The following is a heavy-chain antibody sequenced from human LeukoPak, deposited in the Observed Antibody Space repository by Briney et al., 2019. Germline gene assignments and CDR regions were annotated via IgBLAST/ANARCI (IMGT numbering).Heavy chain of an antibody. V-gene: IGHV1-24*01. D-gene: IGHD3-3*01. CDR3: ATHTIFGVVTYAFHI. J-gene: IGHJ3*02. CDR2: FVPEEADT. Sequence: GASVKVSCKLSGYTGFELSMHWVRQAPGKGLEWMGGFVPEEADTIYAQKFQGRVTMTEDTSTDTAYMELSGLTSEDTAMYYCATHTIFGVVTYAFHIWGRGTLVTVPS. CDR1: GYTGFELS.